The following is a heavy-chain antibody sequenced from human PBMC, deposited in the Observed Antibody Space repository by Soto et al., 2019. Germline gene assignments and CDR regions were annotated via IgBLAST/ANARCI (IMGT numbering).Heavy chain of an antibody. J-gene: IGHJ6*02. V-gene: IGHV3-74*01. Sequence: SLGLSCASSGVPFSTYWMHWVRQAPGKGPVWVSRINNDGSTTRYADSVKGRFTISRDNAKNTLYLQMNSLRAEDTAVYYCASQGLYYYGLDVWGQGTTVTVSS. CDR1: GVPFSTYW. CDR3: ASQGLYYYGLDV. CDR2: INNDGSTT.